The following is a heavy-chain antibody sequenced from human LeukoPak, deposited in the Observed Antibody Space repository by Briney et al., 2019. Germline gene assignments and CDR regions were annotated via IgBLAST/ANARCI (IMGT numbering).Heavy chain of an antibody. CDR3: ARGEGYSQDNWFDP. V-gene: IGHV4-31*03. D-gene: IGHD5-18*01. CDR2: IYYSGST. Sequence: SETLSLTCTVSGGSLSSGGYYWSWIRQHPGKGLGWVGYIYYSGSTYYNPSLKSRVTISVDTSKNQFSLKLSSVTAADTAVYYCARGEGYSQDNWFDPWGQGTLVTVSS. J-gene: IGHJ5*02. CDR1: GGSLSSGGYY.